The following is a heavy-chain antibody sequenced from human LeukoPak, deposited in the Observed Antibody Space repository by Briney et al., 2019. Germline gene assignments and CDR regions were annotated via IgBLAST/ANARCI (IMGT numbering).Heavy chain of an antibody. CDR2: ISSSSSTI. CDR3: ARDRYDILTGYVRFDY. J-gene: IGHJ4*02. Sequence: GGSLRLSCAASGFTFSSYAMSWVRQAPGKGLEWVSYISSSSSTIYYADSVKGRFTISRDNAKNSLYLQMNSLRAEDTAVYYCARDRYDILTGYVRFDYWGQGTLVTVSS. CDR1: GFTFSSYA. V-gene: IGHV3-48*01. D-gene: IGHD3-9*01.